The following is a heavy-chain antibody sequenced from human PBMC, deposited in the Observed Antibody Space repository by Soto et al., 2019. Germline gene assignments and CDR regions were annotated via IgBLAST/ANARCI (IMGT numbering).Heavy chain of an antibody. CDR2: ISGSGGST. CDR3: ATVLLWFGELYYFDY. V-gene: IGHV3-23*01. Sequence: GGSLRLSCAASGFTFSSYAMSWVRQAPGKGLEWVSAISGSGGSTYYADSVKGRFTISRDNSKNTLYLQMNSLRAEDTAVYYCATVLLWFGELYYFDYWGQGTLVTVSS. D-gene: IGHD3-10*01. CDR1: GFTFSSYA. J-gene: IGHJ4*02.